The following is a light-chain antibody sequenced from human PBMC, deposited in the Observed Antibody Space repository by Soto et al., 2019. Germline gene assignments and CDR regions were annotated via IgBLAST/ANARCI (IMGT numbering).Light chain of an antibody. J-gene: IGKJ4*01. CDR1: ETVDTSS. Sequence: EIVLTQSPGTLSLSPGETATLSCRASETVDTSSLGWYQQKPGRAPSLLIYSVSRRATGIPDRFSASGSATDFTLTITRLEPEDLAVYYCQQYGSSPLTFGGGTKVEIK. V-gene: IGKV3-20*01. CDR2: SVS. CDR3: QQYGSSPLT.